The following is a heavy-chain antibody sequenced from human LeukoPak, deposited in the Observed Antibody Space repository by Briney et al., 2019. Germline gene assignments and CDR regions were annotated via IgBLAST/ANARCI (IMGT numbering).Heavy chain of an antibody. CDR3: ARDPSYDSSGYPNWFDP. Sequence: GASVKVSCKASGYTFTSYGITWVRLAPGQGLEWMGWISAYNGNTNYAQMFQGGVIMTTDTSTNTAYMELRSLRADDTAMYYCARDPSYDSSGYPNWFDPWGQGTLVTVSS. CDR1: GYTFTSYG. V-gene: IGHV1-18*01. CDR2: ISAYNGNT. D-gene: IGHD3-22*01. J-gene: IGHJ5*02.